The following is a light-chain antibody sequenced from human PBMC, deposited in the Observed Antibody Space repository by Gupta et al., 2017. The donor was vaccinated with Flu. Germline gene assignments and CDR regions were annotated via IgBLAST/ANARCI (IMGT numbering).Light chain of an antibody. CDR1: QSLVYIDGNTY. J-gene: IGKJ2*01. Sequence: DVVMTQSPLSLPVTLGQPASISCRSSQSLVYIDGNTYLNWFQQRPGQSPRRLIYKVSNRDSGVPDRFSGSGSGTVFTLKISRVEAEDVGVYYCMQGTHWLYTFGQGTKLEIK. CDR3: MQGTHWLYT. CDR2: KVS. V-gene: IGKV2-30*01.